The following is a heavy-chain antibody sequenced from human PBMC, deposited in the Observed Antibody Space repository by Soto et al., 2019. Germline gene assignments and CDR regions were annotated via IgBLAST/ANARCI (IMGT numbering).Heavy chain of an antibody. CDR3: ARDDRRLDFYYYGMDV. CDR1: GYTFTSYG. V-gene: IGHV1-18*04. J-gene: IGHJ6*02. Sequence: QVQLVQSGAEVKKPGASVKVSCKASGYTFTSYGISWVRQAPGQGLEWMGWISAYNGNTNYAQKLQGRVTMTTDTSTRTAYMELRSLRSDDTAVYYCARDDRRLDFYYYGMDVWGQGTTVTVSS. D-gene: IGHD6-19*01. CDR2: ISAYNGNT.